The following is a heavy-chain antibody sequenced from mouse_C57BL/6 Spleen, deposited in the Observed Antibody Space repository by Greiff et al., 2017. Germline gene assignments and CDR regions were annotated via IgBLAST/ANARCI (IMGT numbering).Heavy chain of an antibody. CDR1: GYTFTSYW. CDR2: IDPNSGGT. D-gene: IGHD2-5*01. Sequence: QVHVKQPGAELVKPGASVKLSCKASGYTFTSYWMHWVKQRPGRGLEWIGRIDPNSGGTKYNEKFKSKATLTVDKPSSTAYMQLSSLTSEDSAVYYCATYYSNPYAMDYWGQGTSVTVSS. V-gene: IGHV1-72*01. CDR3: ATYYSNPYAMDY. J-gene: IGHJ4*01.